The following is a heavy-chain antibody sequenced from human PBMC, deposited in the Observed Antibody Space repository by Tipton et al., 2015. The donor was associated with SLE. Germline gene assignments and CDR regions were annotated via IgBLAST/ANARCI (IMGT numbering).Heavy chain of an antibody. CDR1: GGSISSSSYY. Sequence: LRLSCTVSGGSISSSSYYWGWIRQPPGKGLEWIGSIYYSGSTYYNPSLKSRATISVDTSKNQFSLKLSSVTAADTAVYYCALGKAARPIDYWGQGTLVTVSS. CDR2: IYYSGST. V-gene: IGHV4-39*07. D-gene: IGHD6-6*01. J-gene: IGHJ4*02. CDR3: ALGKAARPIDY.